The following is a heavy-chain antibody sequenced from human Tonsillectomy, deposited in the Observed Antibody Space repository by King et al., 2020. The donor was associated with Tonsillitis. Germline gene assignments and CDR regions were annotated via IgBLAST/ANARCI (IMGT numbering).Heavy chain of an antibody. J-gene: IGHJ5*02. V-gene: IGHV1-46*03. CDR1: GYTFTRYY. CDR3: AESTHSDFWSGYS. CDR2: INPSGGYT. Sequence: QLVQSGAEVKKPGASVKVSCKASGYTFTRYYMHWVRQAPGQGLEWMGMINPSGGYTNYAQKFQGRVNMTRDTSTCTVYMELSSLRSEDTAVYYCAESTHSDFWSGYSWGQGTLVTVSS. D-gene: IGHD3-3*01.